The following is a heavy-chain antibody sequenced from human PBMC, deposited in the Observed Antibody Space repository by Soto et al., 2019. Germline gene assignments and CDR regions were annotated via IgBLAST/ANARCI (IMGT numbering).Heavy chain of an antibody. CDR1: GFTFSSYA. CDR2: ISYDGSNK. V-gene: IGHV3-30-3*01. CDR3: ASIYCSSTSCYPHPGYYYYGMDG. J-gene: IGHJ6*02. D-gene: IGHD2-2*01. Sequence: QVQLVESGGGVVQPGRSLRLSCAASGFTFSSYAMHWVRQAPGKGLEWVAVISYDGSNKYYADSVKGRFTISRDNSKNTLYLQMNSLRAEDTAVYYCASIYCSSTSCYPHPGYYYYGMDGWGQGTTVTVSS.